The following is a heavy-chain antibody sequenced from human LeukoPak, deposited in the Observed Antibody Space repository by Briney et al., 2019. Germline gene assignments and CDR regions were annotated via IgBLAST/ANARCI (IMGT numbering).Heavy chain of an antibody. D-gene: IGHD3-22*01. Sequence: ASLKVSCKASGDTFTSYYMHWVRQAPGQGLEWMGWINTNTGNPTYAQGFTGRFVFSLDTSVSTAYLQISSLQTEDTAVYYCARGIWRVVGSQDYWGQGTLVTVSS. CDR2: INTNTGNP. CDR3: ARGIWRVVGSQDY. CDR1: GDTFTSYY. J-gene: IGHJ4*02. V-gene: IGHV7-4-1*02.